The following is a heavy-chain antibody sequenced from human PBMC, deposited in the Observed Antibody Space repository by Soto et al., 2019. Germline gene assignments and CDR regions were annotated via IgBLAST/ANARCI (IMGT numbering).Heavy chain of an antibody. CDR2: ISHDGNNK. D-gene: IGHD6-19*01. J-gene: IGHJ4*02. V-gene: IGHV3-30*18. CDR3: AKGPYSSGRYGFDH. Sequence: QVQLVESGGGVVQPGGSLRLSCVVSGIAFRSYAMYWVRQAPGKGLEWVSVISHDGNNKYYGDSVKGRFTISRDNSKNTYFLQMNSLTVEDTAVYYSAKGPYSSGRYGFDHWGQGTLVTVSS. CDR1: GIAFRSYA.